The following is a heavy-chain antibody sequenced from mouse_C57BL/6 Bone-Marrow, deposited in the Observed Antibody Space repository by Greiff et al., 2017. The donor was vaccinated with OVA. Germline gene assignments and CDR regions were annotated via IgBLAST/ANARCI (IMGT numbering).Heavy chain of an antibody. J-gene: IGHJ1*03. CDR1: GFSLTSYG. CDR3: ARKTYDGYHGYFDV. CDR2: IWSGGST. D-gene: IGHD2-3*01. Sequence: VMLVESGPGLVQPSQSLSITCTVSGFSLTSYGVHWVRQSPGKGLEWLGVIWSGGSTDYNAAFISRLSISKDNSKSQVFFKMNSLQADDTAIYYCARKTYDGYHGYFDVWGTGTTVTVSS. V-gene: IGHV2-2*01.